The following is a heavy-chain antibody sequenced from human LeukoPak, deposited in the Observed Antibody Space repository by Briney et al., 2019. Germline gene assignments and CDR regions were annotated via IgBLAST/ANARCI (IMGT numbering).Heavy chain of an antibody. J-gene: IGHJ4*02. CDR2: ISSSSSTI. CDR3: ARDLLRVVVPAANGGY. V-gene: IGHV3-48*01. Sequence: PGGSLRLSCAASGFTFSSYSMNWVRQAPGKGLEWVSYISSSSSTIYYADSVKGRFTISRDNAKNSLYLQMNSLRAEDTAVYYCARDLLRVVVPAANGGYWGQGTLVTVSS. CDR1: GFTFSSYS. D-gene: IGHD2-2*01.